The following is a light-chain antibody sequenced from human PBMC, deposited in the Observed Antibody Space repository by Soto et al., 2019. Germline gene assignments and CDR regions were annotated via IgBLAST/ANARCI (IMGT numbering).Light chain of an antibody. CDR2: GAS. CDR3: LQYNNWPSWT. J-gene: IGKJ1*01. Sequence: EIVITQSTATLSLSPGERSTLSCRASQSVSNYLGWYQQKPGQAPRLLIYGASTRATGIPARFSGSGSGTEFTLTISSLQSEDFAVYYCLQYNNWPSWTFGQGTKVDIK. V-gene: IGKV3-15*01. CDR1: QSVSNY.